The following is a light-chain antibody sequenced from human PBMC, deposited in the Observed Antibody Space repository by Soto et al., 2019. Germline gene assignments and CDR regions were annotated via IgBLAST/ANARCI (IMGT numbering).Light chain of an antibody. J-gene: IGKJ3*01. Sequence: EIVLTQSPATLSLSPGERATLSCRASQRVSNSLVWYQQKPGQPPRLLIYGASNTATGFPARFRGSGSGTDFTPNISSLEPDDFAVDYCQQRRNWQFTFGPGTQVAIE. V-gene: IGKV3-11*01. CDR2: GAS. CDR1: QRVSNS. CDR3: QQRRNWQFT.